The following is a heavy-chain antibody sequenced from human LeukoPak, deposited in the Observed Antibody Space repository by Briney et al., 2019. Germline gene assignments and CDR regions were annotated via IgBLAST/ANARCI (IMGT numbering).Heavy chain of an antibody. Sequence: PSETLSLTCTVSGGSINSYYWSWIRQPPGKGLEWIGYIYYSGSTNYNPSLKSRVTISVDTSKNQFSLKLSSVTAADTAVYYCARGGGILTGYYRFDYWGQGTLVTVSS. CDR2: IYYSGST. D-gene: IGHD3-9*01. CDR3: ARGGGILTGYYRFDY. V-gene: IGHV4-59*08. J-gene: IGHJ4*02. CDR1: GGSINSYY.